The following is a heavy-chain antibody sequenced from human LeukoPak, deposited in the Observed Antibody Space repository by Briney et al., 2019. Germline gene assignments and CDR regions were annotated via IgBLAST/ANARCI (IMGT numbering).Heavy chain of an antibody. CDR1: GYCFTSYW. CDR3: ARHRTTVSEGDY. CDR2: IYPGDSDT. D-gene: IGHD1-1*01. Sequence: PGGSLEISCKGSGYCFTSYWIGWVRPLPGKGREWMGIIYPGDSDTRYSPSFQGQVTISADKSISTAYLQWSSLKASDTAMYYCARHRTTVSEGDYWGQGTLVTVSS. J-gene: IGHJ4*02. V-gene: IGHV5-51*01.